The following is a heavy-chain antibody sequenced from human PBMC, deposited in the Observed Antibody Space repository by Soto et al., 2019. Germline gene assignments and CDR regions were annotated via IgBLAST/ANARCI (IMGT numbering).Heavy chain of an antibody. CDR2: ISYDGSNK. Sequence: ESGGGVVPPGRSLRLSCAASGFTFSSYGMHWVRQAPGKGLEWVAVISYDGSNKYYADSVKGRFTISRDNSKNTLYLQMNSLRAEDTAVYYCAKDGSIAAAGTRWYFDLWGRGTLVTVSS. J-gene: IGHJ2*01. D-gene: IGHD6-13*01. CDR3: AKDGSIAAAGTRWYFDL. CDR1: GFTFSSYG. V-gene: IGHV3-30*18.